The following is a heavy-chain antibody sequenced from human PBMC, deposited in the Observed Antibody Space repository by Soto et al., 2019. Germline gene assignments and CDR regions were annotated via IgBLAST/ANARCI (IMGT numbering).Heavy chain of an antibody. CDR1: GFPFGSYW. V-gene: IGHV3-7*01. CDR2: IKQDGSEK. CDR3: ATGRTFDY. Sequence: SLRLSCLFSGFPFGSYWMNWVRQAPGKGLEWVANIKQDGSEKYYVDSAKGRFTISRDNAKNSLYLQMNSLSAEDTAIYYCATGRTFDYWGQGTLVTVSS. J-gene: IGHJ4*02.